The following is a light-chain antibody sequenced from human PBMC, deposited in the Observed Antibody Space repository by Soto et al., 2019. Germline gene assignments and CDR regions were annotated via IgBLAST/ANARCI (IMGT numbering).Light chain of an antibody. CDR1: QGISSY. J-gene: IGKJ2*01. Sequence: DIQLTQSPSFLSASVGDRVTITCRASQGISSYLAWYQQKPGKAPKLLIYAASTLQSGVPSRFRGSESGTDLTLTISSLQPEDFATYYCQQLYSYPHTFGQGTKLEIK. CDR3: QQLYSYPHT. CDR2: AAS. V-gene: IGKV1-9*01.